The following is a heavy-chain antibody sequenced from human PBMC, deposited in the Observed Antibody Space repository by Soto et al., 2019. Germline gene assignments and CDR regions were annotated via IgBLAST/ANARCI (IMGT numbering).Heavy chain of an antibody. CDR2: IIPIFGTT. CDR1: GGIFSTDA. D-gene: IGHD3-10*01. Sequence: QVQVIQSGAEVKKPGSSVKVSCQVSGGIFSTDAISWLRQAPGQGLECMGGIIPIFGTTNYAQNFQGRVTITADESTSTAYMELSGLRSEDTAVYYCARDRDDYGSGNYYNRIDFWGQGTLVTVSS. CDR3: ARDRDDYGSGNYYNRIDF. J-gene: IGHJ4*02. V-gene: IGHV1-69*01.